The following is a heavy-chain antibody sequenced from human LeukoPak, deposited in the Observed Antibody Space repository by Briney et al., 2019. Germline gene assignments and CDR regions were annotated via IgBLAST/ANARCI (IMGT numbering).Heavy chain of an antibody. CDR1: GYTSTGYY. Sequence: GASVKVSCKASGYTSTGYYMHWVRQAPGQGLEWMGWINPNSGGTNYAQKFQGRVTMTRDTSISTAYMELSRLRSDDTAVYYCARYGSSWYGYYYYYMDVWGKGTTVTVSS. J-gene: IGHJ6*03. V-gene: IGHV1-2*02. D-gene: IGHD6-13*01. CDR2: INPNSGGT. CDR3: ARYGSSWYGYYYYYMDV.